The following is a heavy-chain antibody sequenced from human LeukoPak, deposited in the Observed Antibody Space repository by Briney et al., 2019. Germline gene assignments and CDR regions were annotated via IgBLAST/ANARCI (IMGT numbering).Heavy chain of an antibody. Sequence: GSLRLSCAASGFTVSSNYMSWVRQPPGKGLEWIGSIYYSGSTNYNPSLKSRVTISVDTSKNQFSLKLSSVTAADTAVYYCARARGSGWTHYYYGMDVWGQGTTVTVSS. CDR3: ARARGSGWTHYYYGMDV. CDR2: IYYSGST. D-gene: IGHD6-19*01. J-gene: IGHJ6*02. V-gene: IGHV4-34*08. CDR1: GFTVSSNY.